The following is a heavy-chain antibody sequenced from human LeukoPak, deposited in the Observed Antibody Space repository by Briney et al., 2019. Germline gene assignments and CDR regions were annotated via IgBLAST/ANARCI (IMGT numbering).Heavy chain of an antibody. J-gene: IGHJ4*02. V-gene: IGHV3-23*01. CDR2: ISGSGGST. Sequence: ETLSLTCAVYGGSFSDNYWIWIRQPPGKGLEWVSAISGSGGSTYYADSVKGRFTISRDNSKNTLYLQMNSLRAEDTAVYYCAKESSPYSPDYFDYWGQGTLVTVSS. CDR1: GGSFSDNY. CDR3: AKESSPYSPDYFDY. D-gene: IGHD3-16*01.